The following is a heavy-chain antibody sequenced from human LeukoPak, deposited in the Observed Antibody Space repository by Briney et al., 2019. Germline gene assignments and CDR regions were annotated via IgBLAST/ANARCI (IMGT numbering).Heavy chain of an antibody. J-gene: IGHJ4*02. D-gene: IGHD6-19*01. CDR1: GFTFSSAW. CDR3: ARPDGSSGPYDY. Sequence: GGSLRLSCVGSGFTFSSAWLSWVRQAPGKGLEWVSVIYSGGSTYYADSVKGRFTISRDNSKNTLYLQMNSLRAEDTAVYYCARPDGSSGPYDYWGQGTLVTVSS. CDR2: IYSGGST. V-gene: IGHV3-66*04.